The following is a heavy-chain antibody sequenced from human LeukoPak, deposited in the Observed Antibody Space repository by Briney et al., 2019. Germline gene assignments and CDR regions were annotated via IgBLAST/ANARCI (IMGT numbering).Heavy chain of an antibody. D-gene: IGHD4-11*01. CDR3: ARRYSNYFFDY. CDR2: IYHSGST. J-gene: IGHJ4*02. CDR1: GYSITSGYY. Sequence: PSETLSLTCAVSGYSITSGYYWAWIRQPLGKGLEWIGNIYHSGSTYYNASLKNRVTISVDTSKNQFSLKLSSVTAADTAVYYCARRYSNYFFDYWGQGTLVTVSS. V-gene: IGHV4-38-2*01.